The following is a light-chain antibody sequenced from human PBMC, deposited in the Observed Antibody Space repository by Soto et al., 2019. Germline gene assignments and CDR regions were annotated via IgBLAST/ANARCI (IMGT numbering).Light chain of an antibody. Sequence: DIQMTQSPSSLSASVGDRVTITCQASQDISNYLNWYQQKPGKAPKLLVYGASSLETGVPSRFRGSGSGTDFTFTISSLQPEDSATYYCQHYNNRPLPFGGGTKVEIK. CDR3: QHYNNRPLP. V-gene: IGKV1-33*01. CDR1: QDISNY. CDR2: GAS. J-gene: IGKJ4*01.